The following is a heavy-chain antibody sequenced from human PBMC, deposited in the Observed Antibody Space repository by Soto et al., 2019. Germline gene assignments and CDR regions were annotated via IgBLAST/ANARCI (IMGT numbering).Heavy chain of an antibody. Sequence: QVQLQESGPGLVKPSQTLSLTCTVSGGSISSGGDYWTWIRRHPGKGLEWIGYIYYSGSTYYNPSLTSRVTISVATSKNQFSLKLSSVTAADTAVYYCARSVFPWGQGTLVTVSS. J-gene: IGHJ5*02. V-gene: IGHV4-31*03. CDR1: GGSISSGGDY. CDR3: ARSVFP. CDR2: IYYSGST.